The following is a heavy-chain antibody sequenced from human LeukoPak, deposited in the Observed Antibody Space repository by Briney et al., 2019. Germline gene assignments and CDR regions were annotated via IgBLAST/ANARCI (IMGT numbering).Heavy chain of an antibody. D-gene: IGHD3-16*01. CDR3: ARERGAYYYDL. V-gene: IGHV3-74*01. CDR2: INSDGSST. Sequence: GGSLRLSCAASGFSFSRYWMHWVRQAPGKGLVWVSRINSDGSSTSYADSVTGRFTISRDNAKNTLYLQMNSLRAEDTAVYYYARERGAYYYDLWGQGTLVTVSS. J-gene: IGHJ4*02. CDR1: GFSFSRYW.